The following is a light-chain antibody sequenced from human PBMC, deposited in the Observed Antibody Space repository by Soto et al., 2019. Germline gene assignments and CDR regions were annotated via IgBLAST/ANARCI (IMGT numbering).Light chain of an antibody. CDR1: QSISRY. CDR2: ASS. J-gene: IGKJ1*01. Sequence: DILLTPPQTSLSASVGCRITITCRSSQSISRYLNWYQHKRGKAPKLLINASSGLERGVPSRFRGGGTGTGFTDNVDNPPPDDFATCFCLQNSTATPWTFGQGTKVDIK. CDR3: LQNSTATPWT. V-gene: IGKV1-39*01.